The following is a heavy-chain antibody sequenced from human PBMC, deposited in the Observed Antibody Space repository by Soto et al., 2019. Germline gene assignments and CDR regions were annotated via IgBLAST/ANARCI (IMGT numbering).Heavy chain of an antibody. CDR3: ARSPPYYDILTGYYKGSHFDY. V-gene: IGHV2-70*01. J-gene: IGHJ4*02. CDR1: GFSLSTSGMC. D-gene: IGHD3-9*01. CDR2: IDWDDDK. Sequence: SGPTLVNPTQTLTLTCTFSGFSLSTSGMCVSWIRQPPGKALEWLALIDWDDDKYYSTSLKTRLTISKDTSKNQVVLTMTNMDPVDTATYYCARSPPYYDILTGYYKGSHFDYWGQGTLVTVSS.